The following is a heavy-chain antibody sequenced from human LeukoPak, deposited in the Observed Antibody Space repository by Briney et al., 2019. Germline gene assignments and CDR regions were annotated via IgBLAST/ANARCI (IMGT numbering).Heavy chain of an antibody. V-gene: IGHV3-21*01. D-gene: IGHD6-13*01. Sequence: GGSLRLSCAASGFTFSSYSMNWVRQAPGKGLEWVSSISSSSTYIYYADSVKGRFTISRDNAKNSLYLQMNSLRAEDTAVYYCARDSAAAGIGNWFDPWGQGTLVTVSS. CDR2: ISSSSTYI. J-gene: IGHJ5*02. CDR3: ARDSAAAGIGNWFDP. CDR1: GFTFSSYS.